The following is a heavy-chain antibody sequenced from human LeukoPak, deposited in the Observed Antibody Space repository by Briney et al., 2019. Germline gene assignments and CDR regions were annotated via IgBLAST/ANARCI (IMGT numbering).Heavy chain of an antibody. CDR1: GSTVSSKY. CDR2: IYTGDTT. CDR3: AKVGAGAAVDY. D-gene: IGHD3-16*01. V-gene: IGHV3-66*01. Sequence: PGGSLRLSCAASGSTVSSKYMSWVRQAPGKGLEWVAVIYTGDTTYYADSVKGRFTISRDNSKNTLYLQMDGLRVEDTAVYYCAKVGAGAAVDYWGQGTLVTVSS. J-gene: IGHJ4*02.